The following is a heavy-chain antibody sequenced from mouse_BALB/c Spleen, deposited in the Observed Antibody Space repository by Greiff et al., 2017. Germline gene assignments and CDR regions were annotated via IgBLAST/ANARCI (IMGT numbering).Heavy chain of an antibody. J-gene: IGHJ4*01. CDR3: ARGGNYDYDYYAMDY. D-gene: IGHD2-4*01. Sequence: EVQGVESGGGLVKPGGSLKLSCAASGFTFSSYAMSWVRQTPEKRLEWVASISSGGSTYYPDSVKGRFTISRDNARNILYLQMSSLRSEDTAMYYCARGGNYDYDYYAMDYWGQGTSVTVSS. CDR2: ISSGGST. CDR1: GFTFSSYA. V-gene: IGHV5-6-5*01.